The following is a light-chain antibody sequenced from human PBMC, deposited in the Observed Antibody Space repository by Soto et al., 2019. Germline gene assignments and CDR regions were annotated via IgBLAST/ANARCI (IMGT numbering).Light chain of an antibody. Sequence: EIVLTQSPGTLSLSPGERATLSCRASQSVSSSYLAWYQQKPGQAPRLLIYGASSRATGIPDRLSGSGSGTDFTLTISRREPEDFAVYYCQQYGSSPRTVGQGTKVEIK. J-gene: IGKJ1*01. V-gene: IGKV3-20*01. CDR1: QSVSSSY. CDR3: QQYGSSPRT. CDR2: GAS.